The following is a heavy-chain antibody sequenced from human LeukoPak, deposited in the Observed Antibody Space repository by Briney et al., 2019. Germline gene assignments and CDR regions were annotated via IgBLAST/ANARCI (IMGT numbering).Heavy chain of an antibody. CDR3: AKDRVAGSRKFDY. V-gene: IGHV3-23*01. D-gene: IGHD6-19*01. CDR1: GFTFSGYA. J-gene: IGHJ4*02. CDR2: ISNNGNST. Sequence: GGSLRLSCAASGFTFSGYAMSWVRQAPGKGPEWVSAISNNGNSTYYADSVKGRFTISRDNSKNTLYLQMNSLRAEDTAIYYCAKDRVAGSRKFDYWGQGALVTVSS.